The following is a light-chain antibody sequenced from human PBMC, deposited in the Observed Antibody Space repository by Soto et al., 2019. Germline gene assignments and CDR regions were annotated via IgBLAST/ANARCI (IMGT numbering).Light chain of an antibody. J-gene: IGKJ1*01. Sequence: DIQMTQSPSSLSASVGDRVTITCRASQGIRDDLTWYQQKPGKAPKRLIYGASSLQSGVPSRFSGSGSGTEFTLTISSLQPEDFATYYCLQHNSYSWTFGQGTKVEIK. CDR1: QGIRDD. CDR2: GAS. V-gene: IGKV1-17*01. CDR3: LQHNSYSWT.